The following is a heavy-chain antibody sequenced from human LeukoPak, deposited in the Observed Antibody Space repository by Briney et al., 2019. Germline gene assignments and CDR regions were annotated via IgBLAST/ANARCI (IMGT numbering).Heavy chain of an antibody. CDR3: AKSGIVYYDSSGYFDC. CDR2: ISSSENTI. D-gene: IGHD3-22*01. V-gene: IGHV3-11*01. CDR1: GFTFSDSY. J-gene: IGHJ4*02. Sequence: PGGSLRLSCAASGFTFSDSYMGWIRQAPGKGLEWVSYISSSENTIYYTDSVKGRFTISRDSAKNTLYLQMNSLRAEDTAVYYCAKSGIVYYDSSGYFDCWGQGTLVTVSS.